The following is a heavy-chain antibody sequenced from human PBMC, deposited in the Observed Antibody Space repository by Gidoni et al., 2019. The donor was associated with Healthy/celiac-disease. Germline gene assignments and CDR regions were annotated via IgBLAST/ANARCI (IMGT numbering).Heavy chain of an antibody. V-gene: IGHV4-59*11. D-gene: IGHD3-3*01. CDR1: GGSISSHY. J-gene: IGHJ6*03. CDR2: IYYSGST. Sequence: QVQLQESGPGLVKPSETLSLTCTASGGSISSHYWSWIRQPPGKGLEWIGDIYYSGSTNYNTSLKSRVTISVDTSENQCSLKLSSVTAADTAVYYCARGADYDFWSGYDYYYYYYMDVWGKGTTVTVSS. CDR3: ARGADYDFWSGYDYYYYYYMDV.